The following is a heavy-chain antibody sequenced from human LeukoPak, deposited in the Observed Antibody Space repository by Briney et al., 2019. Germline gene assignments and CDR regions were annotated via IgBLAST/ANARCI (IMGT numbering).Heavy chain of an antibody. D-gene: IGHD6-19*01. V-gene: IGHV1-18*04. CDR3: GMNLHSSGWYVDVY. CDR1: GYTFTSYG. J-gene: IGHJ4*02. CDR2: ISAYNGNT. Sequence: ASVKVSCKASGYTFTSYGISWVRQAPGQGLEWMGWISAYNGNTNYAQKLQGRVIMTTDTSTSTAYMELRSLRSDDTAVYYCGMNLHSSGWYVDVYWGQGTLVTVSS.